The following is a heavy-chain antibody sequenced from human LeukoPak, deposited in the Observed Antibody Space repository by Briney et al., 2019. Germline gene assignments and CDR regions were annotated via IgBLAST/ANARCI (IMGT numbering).Heavy chain of an antibody. D-gene: IGHD1-7*01. CDR3: VCDRGNFDSFDF. J-gene: IGHJ4*02. Sequence: GESLKISCKGSGYPFTTYWIGWVRQMPGKGLEWMGLIYPGNSDTRYSPSFHGQVTISADTSISTAYLQWSGLKASDTAVYFCVCDRGNFDSFDFWGQGTLVTVSS. CDR1: GYPFTTYW. CDR2: IYPGNSDT. V-gene: IGHV5-51*01.